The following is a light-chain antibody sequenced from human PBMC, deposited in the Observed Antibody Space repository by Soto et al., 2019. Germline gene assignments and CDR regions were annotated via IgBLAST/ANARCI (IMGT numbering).Light chain of an antibody. CDR3: NSCTSANTYV. CDR1: SSDVGGYNF. Sequence: QSALTQPASVSGSPGRSITISCTGTSSDVGGYNFVSWYQQHPGKAPKLMIYDVINRPSGVPNRFSGSKSGNTASLTISGLQAEDEADYYCNSCTSANTYVFGTGTNVTVL. J-gene: IGLJ1*01. V-gene: IGLV2-14*03. CDR2: DVI.